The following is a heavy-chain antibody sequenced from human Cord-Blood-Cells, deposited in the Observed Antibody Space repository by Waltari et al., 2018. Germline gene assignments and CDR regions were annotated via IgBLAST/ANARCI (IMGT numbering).Heavy chain of an antibody. J-gene: IGHJ4*02. CDR3: ARSAITYYDFWSGNSFDY. CDR1: GGSISSSSYY. V-gene: IGHV4-39*01. D-gene: IGHD3-3*01. Sequence: QLQLQESGPGLVKPSETLSLTCTVPGGSISSSSYYWGWIRQPPGKGLEWIGSIYYSGSTYYNPSLKSRVTISVDTSKNQFSLKLSSVTAADTAVYYCARSAITYYDFWSGNSFDYWGQGTLVTVSS. CDR2: IYYSGST.